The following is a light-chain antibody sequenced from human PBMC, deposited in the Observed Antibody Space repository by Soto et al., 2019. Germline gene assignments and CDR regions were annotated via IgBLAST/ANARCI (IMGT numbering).Light chain of an antibody. CDR1: QSVSSN. CDR2: GAS. CDR3: HQYDDGPYT. J-gene: IGKJ2*01. Sequence: EIVMTQSPATLSVSPGERATLSCRASQSVSSNLAWYQQKPGQVPRLLIYGASTRATGIPARFSGSGSGTEFTLTISSLQSEDFAVYYCHQYDDGPYTFGQGTKVDIK. V-gene: IGKV3-15*01.